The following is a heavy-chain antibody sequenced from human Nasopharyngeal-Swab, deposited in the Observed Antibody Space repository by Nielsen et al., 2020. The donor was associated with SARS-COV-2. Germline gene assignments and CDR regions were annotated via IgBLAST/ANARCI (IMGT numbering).Heavy chain of an antibody. J-gene: IGHJ4*02. CDR3: AVIPPGRWYFDY. CDR1: GGSISSYY. D-gene: IGHD2-21*01. CDR2: IYYSGST. Sequence: SETLSLTCTVSGGSISSYYWTWIRQPPGRGLEWIGYIYYSGSTNYNPSLESRVTMSVDTSKKQFSLNLSSVTAADTAVYYFAVIPPGRWYFDYWGQGTLVTVSS. V-gene: IGHV4-59*01.